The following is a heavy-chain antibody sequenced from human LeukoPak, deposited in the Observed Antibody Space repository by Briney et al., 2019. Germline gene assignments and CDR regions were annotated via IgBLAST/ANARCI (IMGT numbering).Heavy chain of an antibody. Sequence: SVKVSCKASGGTFSSYAISWVRQAPGQGLEWMGGIIPIFGTANCAQKFQGRVTITADDSTSTGYMELSSLRSEDTAVYYCARGMYSSSWYQDYWGQGTLVTVPS. CDR3: ARGMYSSSWYQDY. CDR1: GGTFSSYA. J-gene: IGHJ4*02. D-gene: IGHD6-13*01. V-gene: IGHV1-69*13. CDR2: IIPIFGTA.